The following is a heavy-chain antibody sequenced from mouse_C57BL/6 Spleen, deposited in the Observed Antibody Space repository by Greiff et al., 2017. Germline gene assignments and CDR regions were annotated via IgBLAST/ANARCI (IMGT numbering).Heavy chain of an antibody. CDR2: ISYSGST. J-gene: IGHJ2*01. D-gene: IGHD4-1*01. CDR3: ARDELGYFDY. Sequence: VQLKESGPGMVKPSQSLSLTCTVTGYSITSGYDWHWIRHFPGNKLEWMGYISYSGSTNYNPTLKSRISITHDTSKNHFFMKLNSLTTEDTATYYCARDELGYFDYWGQGTTLTVAS. V-gene: IGHV3-1*01. CDR1: GYSITSGYD.